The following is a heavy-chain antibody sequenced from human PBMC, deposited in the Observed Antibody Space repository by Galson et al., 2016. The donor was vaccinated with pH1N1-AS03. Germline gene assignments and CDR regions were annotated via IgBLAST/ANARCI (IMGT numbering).Heavy chain of an antibody. CDR1: GFSLTTSAVG. V-gene: IGHV2-5*02. CDR3: ARTAGWLPDF. D-gene: IGHD3-9*01. J-gene: IGHJ4*02. CDR2: IYWDDDK. Sequence: PALVKPTQTLTLTCTFSGFSLTTSAVGVVWIRQPPGKVLEWLALIYWDDDKRYNSSLKSRLTITKDTSKNQVVLTMTNMDPVDTATYYCARTAGWLPDFWGQGTLVTVSS.